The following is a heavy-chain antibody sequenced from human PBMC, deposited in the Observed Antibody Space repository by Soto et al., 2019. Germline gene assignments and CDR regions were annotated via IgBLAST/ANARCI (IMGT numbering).Heavy chain of an antibody. CDR2: ISGNGGNT. CDR3: AKRYRSDDVRYYYHGMDL. D-gene: IGHD3-10*01. CDR1: GFTFSTLA. J-gene: IGHJ6*02. Sequence: PGGSLRLSCGGSGFTFSTLALTWVRQAPGEGLEWVSSISGNGGNTYYADSVKGRFTISRDNAEKTLFLQMDSLRVNDTAKYYCAKRYRSDDVRYYYHGMDLWGQGTTVTVSS. V-gene: IGHV3-23*01.